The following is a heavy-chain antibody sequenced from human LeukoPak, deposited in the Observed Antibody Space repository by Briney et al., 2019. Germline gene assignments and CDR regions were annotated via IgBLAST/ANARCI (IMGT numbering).Heavy chain of an antibody. CDR1: GYSFSTYT. J-gene: IGHJ4*02. V-gene: IGHV1-3*01. CDR2: INAGNGNT. CDR3: AREIDRDDYNRFFDY. Sequence: ASVKVSCKASGYSFSTYTMNWVRQAPGQRLEWMGWINAGNGNTKYSQKFQGRVTITRDTSASTAYMEMRSLRSENTAVYYCAREIDRDDYNRFFDYWGQGTLVTVSS. D-gene: IGHD5-24*01.